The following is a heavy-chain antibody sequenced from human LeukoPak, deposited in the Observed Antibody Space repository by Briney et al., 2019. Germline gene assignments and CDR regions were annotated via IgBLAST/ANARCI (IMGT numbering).Heavy chain of an antibody. CDR1: GYTLTELS. CDR3: ATAIAAAGTHFDY. J-gene: IGHJ4*02. Sequence: ASVKVSCKVPGYTLTELSMHWVRQAPGKGLEWMGGFDPEDGETIYAQKFQGRVTMTEDTSTDTAYMELSSLRSEDTAVYYCATAIAAAGTHFDYWGQGTLVTVSS. CDR2: FDPEDGET. D-gene: IGHD6-13*01. V-gene: IGHV1-24*01.